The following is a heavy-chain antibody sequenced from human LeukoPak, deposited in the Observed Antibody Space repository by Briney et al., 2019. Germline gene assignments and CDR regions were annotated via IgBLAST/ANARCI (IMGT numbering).Heavy chain of an antibody. CDR1: GGSISSYY. CDR2: IYYSGST. CDR3: ARGPYYDFWSAGHYFDY. D-gene: IGHD3-3*01. V-gene: IGHV4-59*01. J-gene: IGHJ4*02. Sequence: SETLSLTCTVSGGSISSYYWSWIRQPPGKGLEWIGYIYYSGSTNYNPSLKSRVTISVDTSKNQFSLNLSSVTAADTAVYYCARGPYYDFWSAGHYFDYWGQGTLVTVSS.